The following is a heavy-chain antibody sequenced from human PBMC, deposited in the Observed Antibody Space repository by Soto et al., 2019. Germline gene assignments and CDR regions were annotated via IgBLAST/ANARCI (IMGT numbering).Heavy chain of an antibody. CDR1: GFNFSNHW. CDR3: ARESGDWPLNWFDP. CDR2: ITSDGKSK. V-gene: IGHV3-74*01. Sequence: GGSLRLSCAASGFNFSNHWMHWVRQRPAEGLVWVSRITSDGKSKAYAESVKGRFAISRDNAKNTLYLQMNGLTAEDAAVYYCARESGDWPLNWFDPWGQGTLVTVSS. J-gene: IGHJ5*02. D-gene: IGHD2-21*02.